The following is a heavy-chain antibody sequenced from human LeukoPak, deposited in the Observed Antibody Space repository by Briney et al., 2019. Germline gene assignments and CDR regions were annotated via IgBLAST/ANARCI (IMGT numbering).Heavy chain of an antibody. CDR2: ISYDGSNK. CDR3: AGGGGGPYGSGSYYPLVEDY. Sequence: GGSLRLSCAASGFTFSSYAMHWVRQAPGKGLEWVAVISYDGSNKYYADSVKGRFTISRDNSKNTLYLQMNSLRSDDTAVYYCAGGGGGPYGSGSYYPLVEDYWGQGTLVTVSS. CDR1: GFTFSSYA. J-gene: IGHJ4*02. D-gene: IGHD3-10*01. V-gene: IGHV3-30*04.